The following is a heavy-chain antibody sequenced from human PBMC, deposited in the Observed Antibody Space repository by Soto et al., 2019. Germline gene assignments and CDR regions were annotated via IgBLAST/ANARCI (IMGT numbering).Heavy chain of an antibody. J-gene: IGHJ6*02. CDR2: IWYDGSNK. V-gene: IGHV3-33*01. CDR3: ARDRAHYYYYYGMDV. D-gene: IGHD1-26*01. Sequence: GGSLRLSCAASGFTFSSYGMHWVRQAPGKGLEWVAVIWYDGSNKYYADSVKGRFTISRDNSKNTLYLQMNSLRAEDTAVYYCARDRAHYYYYYGMDVWGQGTTVTVSS. CDR1: GFTFSSYG.